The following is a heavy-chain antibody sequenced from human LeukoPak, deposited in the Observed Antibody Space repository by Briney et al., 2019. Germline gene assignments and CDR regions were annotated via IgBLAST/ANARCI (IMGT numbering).Heavy chain of an antibody. Sequence: PGGSLRLSCAASGFTFSSYSMNWVRQAPGKGLEWVSSISSSSSYIYYADSVKGRSTISRDNAKNSLYLQMNSLRAEDTAVYYCARALRFGELLDSSHYWGQGTLVTVSS. J-gene: IGHJ4*02. CDR1: GFTFSSYS. CDR2: ISSSSSYI. V-gene: IGHV3-21*01. CDR3: ARALRFGELLDSSHY. D-gene: IGHD3-10*01.